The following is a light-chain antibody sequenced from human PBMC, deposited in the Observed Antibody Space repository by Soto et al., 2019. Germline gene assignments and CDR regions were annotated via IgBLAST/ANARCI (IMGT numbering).Light chain of an antibody. V-gene: IGKV3-20*01. CDR1: ESVDTN. CDR3: QQYGSSPWT. Sequence: LVMTQSPANLSVSPSARVTLFGGLSESVDTNFAWYQQRPGQAPRLLIYGASSRATGIPDRFSGSGSGTDFTLTISRLEPEDFAVYYCQQYGSSPWTFGQGTKVDIK. J-gene: IGKJ1*01. CDR2: GAS.